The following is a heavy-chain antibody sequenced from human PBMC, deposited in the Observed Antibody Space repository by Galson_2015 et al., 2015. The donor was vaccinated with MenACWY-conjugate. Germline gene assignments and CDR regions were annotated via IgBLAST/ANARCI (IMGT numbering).Heavy chain of an antibody. D-gene: IGHD6-13*01. V-gene: IGHV3-30*04. Sequence: SLRLSCAASGFTISSYAMHWVRQAPGKGLEWVAVTSYDGSKKYYADSVKGRFTISRDNSKNTLYLQMNSLRDEDTAVYYCARDQQGYSSSLYRSFDYWGQGTLVTVSS. J-gene: IGHJ4*02. CDR2: TSYDGSKK. CDR3: ARDQQGYSSSLYRSFDY. CDR1: GFTISSYA.